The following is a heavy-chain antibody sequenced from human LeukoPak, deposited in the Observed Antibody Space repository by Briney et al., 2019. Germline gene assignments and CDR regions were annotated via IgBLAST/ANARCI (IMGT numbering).Heavy chain of an antibody. CDR3: ARHNREYASDSPLDY. V-gene: IGHV5-51*01. CDR2: IYPGDSDT. D-gene: IGHD1-14*01. Sequence: GESLKISCKGSGYTFNTYWIVWVRQMPGKGLEWMGIIYPGDSDTSYSPSFQGQVTISADKSISTAYLQWSSLKASDTAMYFCARHNREYASDSPLDYWGQGTLVTVSS. CDR1: GYTFNTYW. J-gene: IGHJ4*02.